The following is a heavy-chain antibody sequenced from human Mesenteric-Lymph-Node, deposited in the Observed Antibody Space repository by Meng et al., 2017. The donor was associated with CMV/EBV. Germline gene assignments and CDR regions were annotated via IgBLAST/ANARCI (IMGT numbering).Heavy chain of an antibody. CDR3: ARDSQGLGP. D-gene: IGHD6-19*01. J-gene: IGHJ5*02. V-gene: IGHV3-66*02. CDR1: GFTVSSNH. Sequence: ESLKISCAASGFTVSSNHMSWVRQAPGKGLEWVSIIYSGGSTYYADSVKGRFTISRDNSKNTLYLQMNNLRAEDTAVYYCARDSQGLGPWGQGTLVTVSS. CDR2: IYSGGST.